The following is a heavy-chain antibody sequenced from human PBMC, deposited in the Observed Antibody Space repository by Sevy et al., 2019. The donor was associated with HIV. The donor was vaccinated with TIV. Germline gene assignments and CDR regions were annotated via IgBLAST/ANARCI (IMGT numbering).Heavy chain of an antibody. J-gene: IGHJ6*02. D-gene: IGHD6-13*01. Sequence: GGSLRLSCADSGFTFDDYAMHWVRQAPGKGLEWVSLISWDGGSTYYADSVKGRFTISRDNSKNSLYLQMNSLRAEDTALYYCAKPYRIAVAGDYYYSGMDVWGQGTTVTVSS. V-gene: IGHV3-43D*03. CDR1: GFTFDDYA. CDR3: AKPYRIAVAGDYYYSGMDV. CDR2: ISWDGGST.